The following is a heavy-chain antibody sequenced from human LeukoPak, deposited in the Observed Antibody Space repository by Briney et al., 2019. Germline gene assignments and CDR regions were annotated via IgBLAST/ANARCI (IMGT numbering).Heavy chain of an antibody. D-gene: IGHD3-10*01. CDR1: GFTFSTYS. J-gene: IGHJ4*02. V-gene: IGHV3-21*01. CDR3: TRGGSYGSFDS. Sequence: GGSLRLSCAASGFTFSTYSMNWVRQAPGKGLEWVSSISRSSDYIFYADSVKGRFTISRDNAKNTLYLQMNSLRAEDTAVYYCTRGGSYGSFDSWGQGTLVTVSS. CDR2: ISRSSDYI.